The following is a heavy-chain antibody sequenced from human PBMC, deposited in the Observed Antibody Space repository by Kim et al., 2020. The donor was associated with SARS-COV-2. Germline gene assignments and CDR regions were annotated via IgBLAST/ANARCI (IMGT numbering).Heavy chain of an antibody. Sequence: ASIKQDGSEKYYVDSVKGRFTISRDNAKNSLYLQMNSLRAEDTAVYYCARGGLNCGGQGTLVTVSS. J-gene: IGHJ4*02. CDR2: IKQDGSEK. V-gene: IGHV3-7*01. CDR3: ARGGLNC. D-gene: IGHD1-1*01.